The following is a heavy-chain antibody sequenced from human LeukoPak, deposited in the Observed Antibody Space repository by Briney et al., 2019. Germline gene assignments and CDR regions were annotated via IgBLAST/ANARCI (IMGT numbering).Heavy chain of an antibody. CDR3: AREARAAAGTHNGMDV. V-gene: IGHV3-64*04. J-gene: IGHJ6*02. CDR2: IRSNVGST. D-gene: IGHD6-13*01. CDR1: GFTFSTYA. Sequence: GGSLRLSCSASGFTFSTYAMYWVRQAPGKGLEYVSAIRSNVGSTYYADSVKGRFTISRDNSKNTLYLQMNSLRAEDTAVYYCAREARAAAGTHNGMDVWGQGTTVTVSS.